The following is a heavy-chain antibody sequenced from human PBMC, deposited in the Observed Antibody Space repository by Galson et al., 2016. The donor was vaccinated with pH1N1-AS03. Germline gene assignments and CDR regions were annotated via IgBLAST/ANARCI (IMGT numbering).Heavy chain of an antibody. CDR1: GDSVSSNTVA. Sequence: CAISGDSVSSNTVAWSWIRLSPSRGLEWLGRTYYRSKWYTDYGLSVERRLTITSDTSKNLISLQLNSLTPEGSDIYYCGRVRSLTSGWYGPIDYWGQGTRVTVSS. J-gene: IGHJ4*02. CDR3: GRVRSLTSGWYGPIDY. D-gene: IGHD6-19*01. V-gene: IGHV6-1*01. CDR2: TYYRSKWYT.